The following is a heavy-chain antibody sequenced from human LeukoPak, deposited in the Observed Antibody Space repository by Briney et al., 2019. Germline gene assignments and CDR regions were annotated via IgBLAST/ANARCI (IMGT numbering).Heavy chain of an antibody. V-gene: IGHV3-53*01. CDR1: GFTVSSNY. CDR2: IYSGGST. Sequence: GSLRLSCAASGFTVSSNYMSWVRQAPGKGLEWVSVIYSGGSTYYADSVKGRFTISRDNSKNTLYLQMNSLRAEDTAVYYCARDRSGKSYGFYYYYGMDVWGQGTTVTVSS. CDR3: ARDRSGKSYGFYYYYGMDV. D-gene: IGHD5-18*01. J-gene: IGHJ6*02.